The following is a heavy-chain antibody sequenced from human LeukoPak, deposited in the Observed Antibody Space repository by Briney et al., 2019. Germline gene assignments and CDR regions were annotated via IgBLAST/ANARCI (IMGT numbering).Heavy chain of an antibody. CDR2: IRYDGSNK. CDR1: GFTFSSYS. Sequence: PGGSLRLSCAASGFTFSSYSMNWVRQAPGKGLEWVTFIRYDGSNKYYADSVKGRFTISRDNSKNTLYLQMNSLRAEDTAVYYCATGGDILTGYHGPGAFDIWGQGTMVTVSS. CDR3: ATGGDILTGYHGPGAFDI. D-gene: IGHD3-9*01. V-gene: IGHV3-30*02. J-gene: IGHJ3*02.